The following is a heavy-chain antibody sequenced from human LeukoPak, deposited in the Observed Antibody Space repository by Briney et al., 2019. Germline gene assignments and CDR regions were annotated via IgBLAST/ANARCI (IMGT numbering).Heavy chain of an antibody. Sequence: SETLSLTCTVSSGSISSSSYYWGWIRQPPGKGLEWIGYIYYSGSTYYNPSLKSRVTISVDTSKNQFSLKLSSVTAADTAVYYCARAGGSGSLNWFDPWGQGTLVTVSS. CDR2: IYYSGST. J-gene: IGHJ5*02. CDR1: SGSISSSSYY. V-gene: IGHV4-30-4*08. D-gene: IGHD3-10*01. CDR3: ARAGGSGSLNWFDP.